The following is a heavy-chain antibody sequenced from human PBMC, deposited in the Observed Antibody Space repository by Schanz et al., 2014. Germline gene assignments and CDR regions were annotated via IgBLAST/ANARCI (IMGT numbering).Heavy chain of an antibody. CDR3: AKRNHDMQSLPLDY. D-gene: IGHD3-9*01. J-gene: IGHJ4*02. V-gene: IGHV3-23*04. Sequence: EVQLVESGGGMVQPGGSLRLSCAASGFTFSDHYMDWVRQAPGKGLEWVSIITGSGATYYADSVKGRFTISRDNSKNTLYLQMNSLSAEDTAVYYCAKRNHDMQSLPLDYWGQGTLVIVSS. CDR2: ITGSGAT. CDR1: GFTFSDHY.